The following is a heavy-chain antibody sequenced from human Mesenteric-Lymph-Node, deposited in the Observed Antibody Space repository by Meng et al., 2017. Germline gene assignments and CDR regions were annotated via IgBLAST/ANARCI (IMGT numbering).Heavy chain of an antibody. CDR2: IYHSGRT. CDR1: GGSISGNNW. V-gene: IGHV4-4*02. CDR3: ARLGGVDPSPPL. Sequence: QVQRQESGPGLVKPSGTLSLPCVVSGGSISGNNWWSWVRQPPGKGLEWIGEIYHSGRTNYNSFLESRVTISVDQSKNQFSLNLYSVTAADTAFYYCARLGGVDPSPPLWGQGTLVTVSS. J-gene: IGHJ4*02. D-gene: IGHD3-16*01.